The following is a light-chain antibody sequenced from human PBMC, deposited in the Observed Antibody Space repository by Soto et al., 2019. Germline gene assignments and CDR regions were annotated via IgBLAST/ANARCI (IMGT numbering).Light chain of an antibody. Sequence: QPVLTQSSSASASLGSSVKLTCTLSSGHSSYIIAWHQQQPWKAPRYLMKLEGSGSYNKGSGVPDRFSGSSSGADRYLTISNLQSEDEADYYWETWDSNPHVVFGGGTKVTVL. CDR3: ETWDSNPHVV. CDR1: SGHSSYI. J-gene: IGLJ2*01. V-gene: IGLV4-60*03. CDR2: LEGSGSY.